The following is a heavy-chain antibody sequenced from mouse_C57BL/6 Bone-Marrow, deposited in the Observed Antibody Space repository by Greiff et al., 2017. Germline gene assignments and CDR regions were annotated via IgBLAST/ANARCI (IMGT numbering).Heavy chain of an antibody. V-gene: IGHV5-6*01. J-gene: IGHJ1*03. CDR3: ASLDDYPYFAV. D-gene: IGHD2-13*01. Sequence: EVMLVESGGDLVKPGGSLKLSCPASGFTFSSYGMSWVRQTPDKRLEWVATISRGGSYTYYPDSVKGRFTISRDNAKNTLYLQMSSLKSEDSAMYYCASLDDYPYFAVWGTGTTGTVSS. CDR2: ISRGGSYT. CDR1: GFTFSSYG.